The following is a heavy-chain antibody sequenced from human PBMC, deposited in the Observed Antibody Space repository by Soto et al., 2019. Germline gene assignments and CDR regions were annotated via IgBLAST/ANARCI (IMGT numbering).Heavy chain of an antibody. D-gene: IGHD6-13*01. J-gene: IGHJ4*02. V-gene: IGHV1-3*01. CDR3: ARDVAAAGLDY. CDR2: INAGNGNT. CDR1: GYTFTNYA. Sequence: QVQLVQSGAEVKKPGASVKVSCKASGYTFTNYAMHWVRQAPGQRLEWMGWINAGNGNTKYSQKFQGRVTITRDTFASTAYMELSSLRSEDTAVYYCARDVAAAGLDYWGQGTLVTVSS.